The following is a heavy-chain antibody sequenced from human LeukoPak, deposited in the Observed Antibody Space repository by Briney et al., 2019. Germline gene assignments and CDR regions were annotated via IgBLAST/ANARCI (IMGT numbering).Heavy chain of an antibody. Sequence: GGSLRLSCEASGFTFGSFAMYWVRQAPGKGLDWIAGIFGSGGSPHYADSVKGRFTISRDNSRNTVYLQINSLRAEDTAVYYCGKTTAGYSSGQKPAWPVDYWGQGTLVTVSS. J-gene: IGHJ4*02. D-gene: IGHD5-18*01. V-gene: IGHV3-23*01. CDR1: GFTFGSFA. CDR3: GKTTAGYSSGQKPAWPVDY. CDR2: IFGSGGSP.